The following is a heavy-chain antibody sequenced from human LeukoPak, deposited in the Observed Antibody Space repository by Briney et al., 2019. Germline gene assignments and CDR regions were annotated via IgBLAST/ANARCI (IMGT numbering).Heavy chain of an antibody. CDR1: GFTFSSYS. CDR2: ISSSSSYI. Sequence: PGGSLRLSCAASGFTFSSYSMNWVRQALGRGLEWVSSISSSSSYIYYADSVKGRFTISRGNAKNSLYLQMNSLRAEDTAVYYCARDYSSGYAFDIWGQGTMVTVSS. D-gene: IGHD3-22*01. V-gene: IGHV3-21*01. J-gene: IGHJ3*02. CDR3: ARDYSSGYAFDI.